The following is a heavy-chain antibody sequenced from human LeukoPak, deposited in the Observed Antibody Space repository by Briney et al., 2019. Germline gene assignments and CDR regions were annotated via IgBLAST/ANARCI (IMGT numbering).Heavy chain of an antibody. J-gene: IGHJ4*02. Sequence: QPGGSLRLSCAVSGFTFSSYAMSWVRQAPGKGLEWVSVISGSGSNTYYTDSVKGRFTISRDNSKNTLYLQMNSLRAEDTAVYYCAKGSRLVLEGGNNFDYWGQGTLVTVSS. V-gene: IGHV3-23*01. CDR2: ISGSGSNT. CDR3: AKGSRLVLEGGNNFDY. CDR1: GFTFSSYA. D-gene: IGHD6-19*01.